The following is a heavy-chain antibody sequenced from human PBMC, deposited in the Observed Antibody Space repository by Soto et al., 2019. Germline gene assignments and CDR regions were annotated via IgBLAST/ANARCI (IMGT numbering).Heavy chain of an antibody. CDR3: ARVLGRAFTTHDAFDI. V-gene: IGHV4-4*07. CDR2: IYTSGST. J-gene: IGHJ3*02. D-gene: IGHD3-22*01. Sequence: PSETLSLTCTVSGGSISSYYWSWIRQPAGKGLEWIGRIYTSGSTNYNPSLKSRVTMSVDTSKNQFSLKLSPVTAADTAVYYCARVLGRAFTTHDAFDIWGQGTMLTVSS. CDR1: GGSISSYY.